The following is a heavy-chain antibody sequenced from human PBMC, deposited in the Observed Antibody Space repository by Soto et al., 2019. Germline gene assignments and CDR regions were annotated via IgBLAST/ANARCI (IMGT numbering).Heavy chain of an antibody. D-gene: IGHD6-13*01. Sequence: GGSLRLSCGASGFTFSNYGIYWVRQAPGKGLEWVAFINTDGSSTIYADPVKGRLTISRDNAKNTLYLQMNSLRAEDTAVYYCAKGYSSSWYYFDYWGQGTLVTVSS. CDR3: AKGYSSSWYYFDY. V-gene: IGHV3-30*02. CDR2: INTDGSST. CDR1: GFTFSNYG. J-gene: IGHJ4*02.